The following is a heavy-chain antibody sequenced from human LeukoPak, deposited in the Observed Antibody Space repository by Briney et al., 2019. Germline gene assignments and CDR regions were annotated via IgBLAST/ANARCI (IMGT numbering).Heavy chain of an antibody. Sequence: PGGSLRLSCAASGFTFSSYGMHWVRQAPGKGLEWVAFIWYDGSNKYYADSVKGRFTISRDNSKNTLYLLMNSLRAEDTAVYYCAKDFRIVGATSRDYWGQGTLVTVSS. D-gene: IGHD1-26*01. CDR3: AKDFRIVGATSRDY. CDR1: GFTFSSYG. J-gene: IGHJ4*02. CDR2: IWYDGSNK. V-gene: IGHV3-30*02.